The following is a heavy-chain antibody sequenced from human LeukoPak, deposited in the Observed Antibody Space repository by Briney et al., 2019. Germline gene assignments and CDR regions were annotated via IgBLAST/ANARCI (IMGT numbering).Heavy chain of an antibody. CDR3: ARETYYGSGSYSDFALDY. D-gene: IGHD3-10*01. V-gene: IGHV3-30*02. J-gene: IGHJ4*02. Sequence: GGSLRLSCAASGFTFRSYGMHWVRQAPGKGLEWVAYIQNDGSNEQYADSVKGRFSISRDSSKNILYLQMNSLRAEDTAVYYCARETYYGSGSYSDFALDYWGQGTLVTVSS. CDR1: GFTFRSYG. CDR2: IQNDGSNE.